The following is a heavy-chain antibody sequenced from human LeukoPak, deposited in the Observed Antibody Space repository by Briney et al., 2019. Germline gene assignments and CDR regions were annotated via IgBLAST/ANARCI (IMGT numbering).Heavy chain of an antibody. D-gene: IGHD6-6*01. Sequence: SETLSLTCTVSGYSISSGYYWGWIRQPPGKGLEWIGSIYHSGSTYYNPSLKSRVTISVDTSKNQFSLKLSSVTAADTAVYYCARAARAFDYWGQGTLVTVSS. V-gene: IGHV4-38-2*02. CDR2: IYHSGST. CDR3: ARAARAFDY. CDR1: GYSISSGYY. J-gene: IGHJ4*02.